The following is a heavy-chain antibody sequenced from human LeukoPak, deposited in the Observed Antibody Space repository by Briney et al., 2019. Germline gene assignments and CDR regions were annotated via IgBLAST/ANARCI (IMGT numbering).Heavy chain of an antibody. CDR2: INPSGGST. D-gene: IGHD2-8*02. CDR3: ARGGLLVVASFGYYGMDV. V-gene: IGHV1-46*01. Sequence: GASVKVSCKASGYTFTSYYMHWVRQAPGQGLEWMGIINPSGGSTSYAQKFQGRVTMTRDTSTSTVYMELSSLRSEDTVVYYCARGGLLVVASFGYYGMDVWGQGTTVTVSS. CDR1: GYTFTSYY. J-gene: IGHJ6*02.